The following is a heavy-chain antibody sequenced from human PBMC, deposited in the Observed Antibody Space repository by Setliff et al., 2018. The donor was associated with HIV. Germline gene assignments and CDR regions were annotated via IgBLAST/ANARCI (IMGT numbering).Heavy chain of an antibody. J-gene: IGHJ3*02. CDR3: AREKGRYFDWSHTRDAFDI. CDR2: IYTSGST. V-gene: IGHV4-4*09. Sequence: SETLSLTCTVSGGSISSYYWSWIRQPPGKGLEWIEYIYTSGSTNYNPSLKSRVTISVDTSKNQFSLKLSSVTAADTAVYYCAREKGRYFDWSHTRDAFDIWGQGTMVTVSS. CDR1: GGSISSYY. D-gene: IGHD3-9*01.